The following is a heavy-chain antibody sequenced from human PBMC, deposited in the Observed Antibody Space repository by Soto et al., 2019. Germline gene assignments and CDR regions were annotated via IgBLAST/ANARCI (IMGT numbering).Heavy chain of an antibody. D-gene: IGHD1-20*01. Sequence: PSETLSLTCSVSGGSVSSGRHYWTWIRQPPGRQLEWIGYIYNSESANYNPSLRSRLTISVDTSKNQVSLELTSVTAADTAVYYCVKHNNRYLDLWGRGTLGTVSS. V-gene: IGHV4-61*01. CDR1: GGSVSSGRHY. J-gene: IGHJ2*01. CDR2: IYNSESA. CDR3: VKHNNRYLDL.